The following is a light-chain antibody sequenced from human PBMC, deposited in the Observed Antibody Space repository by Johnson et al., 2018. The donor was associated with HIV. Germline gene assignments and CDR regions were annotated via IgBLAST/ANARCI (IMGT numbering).Light chain of an antibody. Sequence: QSVLTQPPSVSAAPGQKVSISCSGSSSNIGDNYVSWYQQLPGTDPKLLIYDKTKRPPGIPDRFSGSKSGTSATLGITGLQTGDEAVYYCGTWDRSLSAYVFGTGTKVTVL. J-gene: IGLJ1*01. V-gene: IGLV1-51*01. CDR3: GTWDRSLSAYV. CDR1: SSNIGDNY. CDR2: DKT.